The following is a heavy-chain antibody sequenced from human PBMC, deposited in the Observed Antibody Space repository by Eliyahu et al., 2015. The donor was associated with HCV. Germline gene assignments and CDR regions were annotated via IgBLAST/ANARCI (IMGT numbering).Heavy chain of an antibody. V-gene: IGHV3-48*03. J-gene: IGHJ4*02. CDR2: VXHTGDTQ. Sequence: EVQLVESGGGFVQPGGSLRLSCEASGFTFTRSELNWVRXAPGKGLEWVXYVXHTGDTQHYADSVKGRFTISRDKDKKSLYLQMNSLRAEDTAIYYCVRDLGQFGWLSLGGFDKWGQGTLVTVSS. D-gene: IGHD3-9*01. CDR1: GFTFTRSE. CDR3: VRDLGQFGWLSLGGFDK.